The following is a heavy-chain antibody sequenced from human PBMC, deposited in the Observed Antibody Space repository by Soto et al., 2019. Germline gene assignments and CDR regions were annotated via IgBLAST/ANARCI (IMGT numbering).Heavy chain of an antibody. Sequence: QVHLVQSGAEVKKSGASVKVSCKGSGYDFTTYRITWVRRAPGQGLEWMAWISAHNGNTDYAQKLQGRVTVTRDTSTSTAYMELRSLRSDDTAVYYCARGRYGDYWGQGALVTVSS. CDR2: ISAHNGNT. D-gene: IGHD1-1*01. V-gene: IGHV1-18*01. CDR1: GYDFTTYR. J-gene: IGHJ4*02. CDR3: ARGRYGDY.